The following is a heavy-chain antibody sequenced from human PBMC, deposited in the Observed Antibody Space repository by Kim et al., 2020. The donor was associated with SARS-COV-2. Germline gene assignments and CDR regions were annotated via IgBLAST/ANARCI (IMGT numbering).Heavy chain of an antibody. CDR1: GFTFSSYG. J-gene: IGHJ6*02. D-gene: IGHD3-9*01. CDR2: ISYDGSNK. V-gene: IGHV3-30*18. Sequence: GGSLRLSCAASGFTFSSYGMHWVRQAPGKGLEWVAVISYDGSNKYYADSVKGRFTISRDNSKNTLYLQMNSLRAEDTAVYYCAKDTTFLTGLYYYYYGMDVWGQVTTVTVSS. CDR3: AKDTTFLTGLYYYYYGMDV.